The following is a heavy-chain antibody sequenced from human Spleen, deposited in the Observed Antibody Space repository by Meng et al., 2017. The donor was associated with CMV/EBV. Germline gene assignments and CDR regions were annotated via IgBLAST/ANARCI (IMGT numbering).Heavy chain of an antibody. CDR3: ARAGDIAARPLDY. CDR1: GYSLSSYG. Sequence: ASVKVSCKASGYSLSSYGISWVRQASGQGLEWMGWISGYNGNTNYAQKVQGRVTMTTDTSTSTAYMELRSLRFDDTAVYYCARAGDIAARPLDYWGQGTLVTVSS. CDR2: ISGYNGNT. V-gene: IGHV1-18*01. J-gene: IGHJ4*02. D-gene: IGHD6-6*01.